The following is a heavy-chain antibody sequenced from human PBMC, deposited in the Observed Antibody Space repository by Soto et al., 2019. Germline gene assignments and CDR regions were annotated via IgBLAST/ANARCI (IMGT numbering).Heavy chain of an antibody. J-gene: IGHJ4*02. D-gene: IGHD2-8*01. CDR2: ISGSGGST. V-gene: IGHV3-23*01. Sequence: GSLRLSCAASGFTFSSYAMSWVRQAPGKGLEWVSAISGSGGSTYYADSVKGRFTISRDNSKNTLYLQMNSLRAEDTAVYYCEKGAAYAKLLDSFDYWGQGTLVTVSS. CDR3: EKGAAYAKLLDSFDY. CDR1: GFTFSSYA.